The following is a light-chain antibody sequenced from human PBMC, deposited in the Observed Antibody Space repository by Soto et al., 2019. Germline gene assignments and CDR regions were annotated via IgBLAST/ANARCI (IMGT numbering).Light chain of an antibody. V-gene: IGKV1-39*01. CDR2: AAS. J-gene: IGKJ1*01. CDR1: QSISSY. CDR3: QQTYSTPPT. Sequence: DIQMTQSPSSLSASVGDRVTITCRASQSISSYLNWYQQKPGKAPKLLIYAASNLQSGVPSRFGGSGCGTDCTLTISSLQPEDFAAYYCQQTYSTPPTFGQGTKVEIK.